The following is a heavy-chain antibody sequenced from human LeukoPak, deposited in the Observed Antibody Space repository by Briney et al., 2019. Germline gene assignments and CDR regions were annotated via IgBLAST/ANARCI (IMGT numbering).Heavy chain of an antibody. Sequence: ASVKVSCKASGYTFTGYYMHWVRQAPGQGLEWMGWINPNSGGTNYAQKFQGRVTMTRDTSTSTVYMGLSSLRSEDTAVYYCARVRDGYNDAYDMWGQGTMVTVPS. D-gene: IGHD5-24*01. J-gene: IGHJ3*02. CDR3: ARVRDGYNDAYDM. CDR2: INPNSGGT. CDR1: GYTFTGYY. V-gene: IGHV1-2*02.